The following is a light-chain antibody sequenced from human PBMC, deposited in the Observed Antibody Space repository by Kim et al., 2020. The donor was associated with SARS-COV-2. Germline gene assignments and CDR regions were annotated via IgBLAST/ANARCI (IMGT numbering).Light chain of an antibody. CDR1: QSVSSN. J-gene: IGKJ1*01. CDR2: GAS. CDR3: QQYNNWPST. V-gene: IGKV3-15*01. Sequence: EIVMTQSPATLSVSPGERATLSCRASQSVSSNLAWYQQKPGQAPRLLFYGASTRATGIPATFSGSGSGTEFTLTISSLQSEDFVVYYCQQYNNWPSTFGQGTKVDIK.